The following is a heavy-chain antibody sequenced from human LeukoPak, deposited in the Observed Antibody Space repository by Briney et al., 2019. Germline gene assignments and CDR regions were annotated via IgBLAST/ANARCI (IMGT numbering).Heavy chain of an antibody. CDR2: IYYTEST. J-gene: IGHJ6*03. Sequence: PSQTLSLTCTVSGGSISSGGSFWSWIRQHPLKGLEWIGYIYYTESTYYNPSLKSRLSISLDTSKNQFSLKLTSVTAADTAVYYCARLDTSRYYMDVWGKGTTVTVSS. D-gene: IGHD3-22*01. CDR1: GGSISSGGSF. CDR3: ARLDTSRYYMDV. V-gene: IGHV4-31*03.